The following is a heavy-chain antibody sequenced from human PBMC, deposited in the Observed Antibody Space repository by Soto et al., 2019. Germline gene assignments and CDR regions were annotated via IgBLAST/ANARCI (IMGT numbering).Heavy chain of an antibody. V-gene: IGHV4-39*01. CDR3: ARLRGYSGYDDY. J-gene: IGHJ4*02. CDR1: GGSISSSSYY. CDR2: IYYSGST. Sequence: SETLSLTCTVSGGSISSSSYYRGWIRQPPGKGLEWIGSIYYSGSTYYNPSLKSRVTISVDTSKNQFSLKLSSVTAADTAVYYCARLRGYSGYDDYWGQGTLVTVSS. D-gene: IGHD5-12*01.